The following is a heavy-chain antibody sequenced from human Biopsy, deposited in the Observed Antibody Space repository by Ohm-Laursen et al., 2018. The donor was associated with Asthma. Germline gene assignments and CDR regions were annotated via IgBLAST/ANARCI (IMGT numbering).Heavy chain of an antibody. V-gene: IGHV4-34*01. CDR3: ARGPELDV. J-gene: IGHJ6*02. Sequence: PSETLSLTCSVYPGSFSGFFWTWIRQSPGKGLEWIGETNERGVTNNNPSLKSRVIISIDTYWNRVSLKLTSVTAADTAVYYCARGPELDVWGQGTTVTVSS. CDR2: TNERGVT. CDR1: PGSFSGFF.